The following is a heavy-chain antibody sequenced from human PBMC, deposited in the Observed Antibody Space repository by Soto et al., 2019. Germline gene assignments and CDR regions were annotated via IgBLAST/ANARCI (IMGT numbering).Heavy chain of an antibody. D-gene: IGHD3-22*01. CDR3: ARGSQYYYDGSGPLDC. Sequence: PGGSLRLSCAASGFTFSTYTIHWVRQAPGKGLEWVALISYDGSNNYYADSVKGRFTTSRDNSKNTLYLQMTSLRAGDTAVYFCARGSQYYYDGSGPLDCWGQGTLVTVSS. J-gene: IGHJ4*02. V-gene: IGHV3-30-3*01. CDR1: GFTFSTYT. CDR2: ISYDGSNN.